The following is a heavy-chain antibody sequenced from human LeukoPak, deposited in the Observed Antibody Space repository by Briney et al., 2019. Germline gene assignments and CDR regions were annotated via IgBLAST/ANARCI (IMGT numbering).Heavy chain of an antibody. D-gene: IGHD3-22*01. V-gene: IGHV3-9*01. CDR1: GFTFDDYA. CDR2: ISWNSGSI. J-gene: IGHJ5*02. CDR3: AKDSYDSSGSPTVFDP. Sequence: GGTLRLSCAASGFTFDDYAMHWVRQAPGKGLEWVSGISWNSGSIGYADSVKGRFTISRDNAKNSLYLQMNSLRAEDTALYYCAKDSYDSSGSPTVFDPWGQGTLVTVS.